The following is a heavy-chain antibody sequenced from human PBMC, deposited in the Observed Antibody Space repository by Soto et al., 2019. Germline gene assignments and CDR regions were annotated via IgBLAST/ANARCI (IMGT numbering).Heavy chain of an antibody. V-gene: IGHV4-34*01. CDR2: VSHSGNT. CDR1: GGSFTGHF. CDR3: ARAKFESTGWHQFGI. Sequence: PSETLSLTCTVSGGSFTGHFWSWVRQPPGKGLEWIGEVSHSGNTKYYPSLRGRVTLSVDSSKNQISLALTSVTAADTAVYYCARAKFESTGWHQFGIWGQGTLVTVSS. J-gene: IGHJ4*02. D-gene: IGHD3-16*01.